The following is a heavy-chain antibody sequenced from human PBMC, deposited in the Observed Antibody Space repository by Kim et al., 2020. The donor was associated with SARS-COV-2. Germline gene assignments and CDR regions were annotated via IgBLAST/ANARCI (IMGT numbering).Heavy chain of an antibody. D-gene: IGHD1-26*01. CDR3: ASGGIDGSPYAEYFHQ. CDR1: GFTFSRYA. J-gene: IGHJ1*01. CDR2: ISYDENAK. Sequence: GGSLRLSCAASGFTFSRYAIHWVRQAPGKGLEWVAVISYDENAKYYADSVKGRFTISRDNFKNTLSLQMNSLRTEDTAVYYCASGGIDGSPYAEYFHQWGQGSLVTVSS. V-gene: IGHV3-30-3*01.